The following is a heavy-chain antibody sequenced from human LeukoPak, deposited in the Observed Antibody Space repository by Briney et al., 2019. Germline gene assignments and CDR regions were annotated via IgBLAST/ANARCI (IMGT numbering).Heavy chain of an antibody. CDR2: IYYSGST. CDR3: AREVGWWSPFDY. J-gene: IGHJ4*02. Sequence: ASETLSLTCTVSGGSISSYYWSWLRRPPGKGLEWVGYIYYSGSTNYNPSLKSRVTISVDTSKNQFSLKLSSVTAADAAVYYCAREVGWWSPFDYWGQGTLVTVSS. CDR1: GGSISSYY. D-gene: IGHD2-15*01. V-gene: IGHV4-59*12.